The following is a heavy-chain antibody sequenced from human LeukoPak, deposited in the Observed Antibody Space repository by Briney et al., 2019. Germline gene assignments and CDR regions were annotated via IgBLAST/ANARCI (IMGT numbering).Heavy chain of an antibody. D-gene: IGHD3-10*01. CDR2: IKSKTDGGTT. CDR3: TTLSPVLLWFGESPR. V-gene: IGHV3-15*01. J-gene: IGHJ4*02. Sequence: GSLRLSCAASGFTFSNAWMSWVRQAPGKGLEWVGRIKSKTDGGTTDYAAPVKGRSTISRDDSKNTLYLQMNSLKTEDTAVYYCTTLSPVLLWFGESPRWGQGTLVTVSS. CDR1: GFTFSNAW.